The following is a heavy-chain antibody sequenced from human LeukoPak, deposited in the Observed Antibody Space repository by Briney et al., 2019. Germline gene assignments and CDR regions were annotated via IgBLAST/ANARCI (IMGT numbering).Heavy chain of an antibody. Sequence: GGSLRLSCAASGFTFSSYGMHWVRQAPGKGLEWVAVIWYDGSNKYYADSVKGRFTISRDNSKNTLYLQMDSLRAEDTAVYYCATLRGILWFGEFDYWGQGTLVTVSS. D-gene: IGHD3-10*01. CDR2: IWYDGSNK. CDR1: GFTFSSYG. V-gene: IGHV3-33*01. CDR3: ATLRGILWFGEFDY. J-gene: IGHJ4*02.